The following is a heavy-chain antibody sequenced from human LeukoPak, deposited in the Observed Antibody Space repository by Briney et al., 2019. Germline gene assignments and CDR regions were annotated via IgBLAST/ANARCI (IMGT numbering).Heavy chain of an antibody. D-gene: IGHD3-22*01. CDR2: VSAYNGNT. V-gene: IGHV1-18*01. CDR1: GYTFTSYG. J-gene: IGHJ4*02. Sequence: ASVKVSCKASGYTFTSYGISWVRQAPGQGLEWMGWVSAYNGNTNYAQKLQGRVTMTTDTSTSTAYMELRSLRSDDTAVCYCAREYYYDSSGYKPGDYWGQGTLVTVSS. CDR3: AREYYYDSSGYKPGDY.